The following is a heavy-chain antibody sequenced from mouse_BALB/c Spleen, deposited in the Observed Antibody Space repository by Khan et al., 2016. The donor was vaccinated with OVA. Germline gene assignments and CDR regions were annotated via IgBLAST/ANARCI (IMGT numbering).Heavy chain of an antibody. CDR3: WILL. CDR1: GFTFSNYW. V-gene: IGHV6-6*02. J-gene: IGHJ2*01. CDR2: IRLKSADYVT. Sequence: EVKLEESGGGLVQPGGSMKLSCVASGFTFSNYWMNWVRQSPEKGLEWVAEIRLKSADYVTHYAESVKGRFTIPRDDSKSSVYLQMNNLRAEGTVIYYCWILLWGQGTTLTVSS.